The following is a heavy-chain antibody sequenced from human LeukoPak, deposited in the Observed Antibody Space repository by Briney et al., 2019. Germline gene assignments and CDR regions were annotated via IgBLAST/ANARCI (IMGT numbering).Heavy chain of an antibody. D-gene: IGHD2-15*01. J-gene: IGHJ4*02. CDR3: AGASVVGGFDY. CDR1: GFTVSNNY. Sequence: GGSLRLACAASGFTVSNNYMGWVRQAPGKGLEWVSFIYSGGSTNYADSVKGRFTLSRDNSKNTLNLQMNSLRAEDTAVYYCAGASVVGGFDYWGQGTLVTVSS. CDR2: IYSGGST. V-gene: IGHV3-66*01.